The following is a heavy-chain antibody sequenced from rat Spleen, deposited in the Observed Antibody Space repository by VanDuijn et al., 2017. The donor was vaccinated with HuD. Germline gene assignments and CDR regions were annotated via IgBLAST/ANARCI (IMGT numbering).Heavy chain of an antibody. CDR1: GFTFSNYG. V-gene: IGHV5-22*01. CDR2: ISSEGINT. CDR3: ARLTFYGYGYYFDY. Sequence: EVQLVESGGGLVQPGRSLKLSCAASGFTFSNYGMAWVCQVPEKGLEWVASISSEGINTYFGDSVKGRFTISRDNAKNSLFLQMNSLRSEDTATYYCARLTFYGYGYYFDYWGQGVMVTVSS. J-gene: IGHJ2*01. D-gene: IGHD1-6*01.